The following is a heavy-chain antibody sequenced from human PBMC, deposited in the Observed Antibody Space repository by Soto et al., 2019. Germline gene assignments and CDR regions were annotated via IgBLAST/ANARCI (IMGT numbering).Heavy chain of an antibody. J-gene: IGHJ4*02. Sequence: PSETLSLTCAVSGGSISSGGYSWSWIRQPPGKGLEWIGYIYHSGSTYYNPSLKSRVTISVDRSKNQFSLKLSSVTAADTAVYYCVTAAIQGHQVEGQPPTSQTLDYWGQGILVTVSS. CDR2: IYHSGST. CDR3: VTAAIQGHQVEGQPPTSQTLDY. CDR1: GGSISSGGYS. V-gene: IGHV4-30-2*01. D-gene: IGHD6-25*01.